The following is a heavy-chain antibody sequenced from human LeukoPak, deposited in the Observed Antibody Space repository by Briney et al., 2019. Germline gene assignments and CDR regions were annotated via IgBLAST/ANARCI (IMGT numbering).Heavy chain of an antibody. Sequence: GGSLGLSCAASGFTFSSYGMTWVRQAPGKGLEWVSAISDNGGRTFYADSVKGRFTISRDNSRNTLFLQMNSLRADDTAVYYCAKDSYDTSIWGQGTLVTVSS. CDR3: AKDSYDTSI. J-gene: IGHJ4*02. D-gene: IGHD3-22*01. CDR2: ISDNGGRT. CDR1: GFTFSSYG. V-gene: IGHV3-23*01.